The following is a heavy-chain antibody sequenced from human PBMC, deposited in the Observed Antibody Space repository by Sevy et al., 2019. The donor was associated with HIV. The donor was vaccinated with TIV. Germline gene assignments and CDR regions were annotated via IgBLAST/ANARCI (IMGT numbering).Heavy chain of an antibody. Sequence: GGSLRLSCAASGFTFSSYAMIWVRQAPGKGLEWVSAISGSGGSTYYADSVKGRFTISRDNSKNTLYLQMNSLRAEDTAVYYCAKEPSAYCGGDCYNWFDPWGQGTLVTVSS. V-gene: IGHV3-23*01. CDR1: GFTFSSYA. D-gene: IGHD2-21*02. CDR3: AKEPSAYCGGDCYNWFDP. J-gene: IGHJ5*02. CDR2: ISGSGGST.